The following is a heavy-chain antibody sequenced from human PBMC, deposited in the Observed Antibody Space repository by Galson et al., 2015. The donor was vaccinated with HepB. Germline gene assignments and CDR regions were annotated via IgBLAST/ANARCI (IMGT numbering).Heavy chain of an antibody. CDR1: GGSISSYY. CDR2: IYYSGST. D-gene: IGHD3-22*01. V-gene: IGHV4-59*01. J-gene: IGHJ4*02. CDR3: ARVGWGDYYDSSGYLDY. Sequence: QVQLQESGPGLVKPSQTLFLTCTVPGGSISSYYWTWIRQPPGKGLEWIGYIYYSGSTNYNPSLKSRVTISVDTSKNQFSLKLSSVTAADTAVYYCARVGWGDYYDSSGYLDYWGQGTLVTVSS.